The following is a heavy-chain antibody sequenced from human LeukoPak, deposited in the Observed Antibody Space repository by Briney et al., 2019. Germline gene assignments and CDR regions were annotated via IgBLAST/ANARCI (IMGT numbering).Heavy chain of an antibody. CDR3: ARGPYYDILTGYYEWKSFDY. CDR2: ISAYNGNT. J-gene: IGHJ4*02. Sequence: ASVKVSCKASGYTFTSYGISWVRQAPGQGLEWMGWISAYNGNTNYAQKLQGRVTMTTDTSTSTAYMELRSLRSDDTAVYYCARGPYYDILTGYYEWKSFDYWGQGTLVTVSP. D-gene: IGHD3-9*01. CDR1: GYTFTSYG. V-gene: IGHV1-18*01.